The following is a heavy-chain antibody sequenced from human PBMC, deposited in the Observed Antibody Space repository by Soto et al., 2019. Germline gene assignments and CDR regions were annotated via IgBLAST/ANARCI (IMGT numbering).Heavy chain of an antibody. CDR2: INSDGSST. V-gene: IGHV3-74*01. CDR1: GFTFSSYW. D-gene: IGHD3-3*01. CDR3: ARGSTYYDSLYGMDV. Sequence: GGSLRLSCAASGFTFSSYWMHWVRQAPGKGLVWVSRINSDGSSTSYADSVKGRFTISRDNAKNTLYLQMNSLRAEDTAVYYCARGSTYYDSLYGMDVWGQGNTVTVSS. J-gene: IGHJ6*02.